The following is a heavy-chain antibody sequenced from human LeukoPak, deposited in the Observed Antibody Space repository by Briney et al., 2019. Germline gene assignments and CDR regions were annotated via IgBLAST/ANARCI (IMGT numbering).Heavy chain of an antibody. J-gene: IGHJ4*02. V-gene: IGHV3-74*03. D-gene: IGHD3-22*01. Sequence: GGSLRLSCAASGFTFSSYWMHWVRQAPGKGLVWVSRINSDGSTTTYADSVKGRFTVSRDNAKNTLNLQMNSLRAEDTAVYYCARGGDYYDSSGYLWRPAEIDYWGQGTLVTVSS. CDR1: GFTFSSYW. CDR2: INSDGSTT. CDR3: ARGGDYYDSSGYLWRPAEIDY.